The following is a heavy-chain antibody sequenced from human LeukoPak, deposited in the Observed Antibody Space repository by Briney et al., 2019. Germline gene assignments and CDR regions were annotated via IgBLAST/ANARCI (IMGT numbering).Heavy chain of an antibody. J-gene: IGHJ4*02. Sequence: SETLSLTCTVSGGSISSSGYYWGWIRQPPGKGLEWVGSIYYSGRTNYNPSLKSRVTISLDTSKNQISLKLSSVTAEDTAVYYCARGSGDYFDYWGQGTLVTVSS. V-gene: IGHV4-39*07. D-gene: IGHD3-10*01. CDR1: GGSISSSGYY. CDR3: ARGSGDYFDY. CDR2: IYYSGRT.